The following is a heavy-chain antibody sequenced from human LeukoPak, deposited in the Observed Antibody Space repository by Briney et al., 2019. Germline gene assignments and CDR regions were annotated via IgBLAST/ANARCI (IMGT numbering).Heavy chain of an antibody. CDR2: IDPKT. V-gene: IGHV5-51*01. CDR3: ARQTAMGRSGDY. J-gene: IGHJ4*02. D-gene: IGHD7-27*01. Sequence: GESLKISCKASGYRFTSYWIGWVRHMPGKGLEWMGIIDPKTRYTPSFQGQVTISVDKSLTTAYLQWNSLKASDTAMYYCARQTAMGRSGDYWGQGTLVTVSS. CDR1: GYRFTSYW.